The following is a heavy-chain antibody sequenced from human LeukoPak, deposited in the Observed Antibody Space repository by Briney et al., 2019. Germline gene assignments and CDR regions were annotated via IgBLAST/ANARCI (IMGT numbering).Heavy chain of an antibody. CDR1: GGSFSGYY. Sequence: PSETLSLTCAVYGGSFSGYYWSWIRQPPGKGLEWIGEINHSGSTNYNPSLKSRVTISVDTSKNQFSLKLSSVTAADTAVYYCASQSILSGYCISWGQGTLVTVSS. J-gene: IGHJ5*02. V-gene: IGHV4-34*01. CDR3: ASQSILSGYCIS. D-gene: IGHD2-15*01. CDR2: INHSGST.